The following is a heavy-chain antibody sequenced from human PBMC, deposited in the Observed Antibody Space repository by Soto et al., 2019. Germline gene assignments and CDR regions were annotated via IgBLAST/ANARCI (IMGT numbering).Heavy chain of an antibody. Sequence: ASVKVSCKASGYTFTGYYMHWVRQAPGQGLEWMGWINPNSGGTNYEQKFQGRGTMTRDTSISSAYMDQSRLRSDDTAVYYCARAPPRKGSGYPISGYYGMDVWGQGTTVTVSS. D-gene: IGHD3-3*01. J-gene: IGHJ6*02. V-gene: IGHV1-2*02. CDR3: ARAPPRKGSGYPISGYYGMDV. CDR2: INPNSGGT. CDR1: GYTFTGYY.